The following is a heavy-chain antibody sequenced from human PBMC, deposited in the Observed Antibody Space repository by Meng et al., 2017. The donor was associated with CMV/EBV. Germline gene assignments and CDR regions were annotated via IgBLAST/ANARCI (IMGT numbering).Heavy chain of an antibody. D-gene: IGHD6-13*01. Sequence: SVKVSCKASGGTFSSYTISWVRQAPGQGLEWMGRIIPILGIANYAQKFQVRVTITADKSTSTAYMELSSLRSEDTAVYYCARGIAAAGTSGWWFDPWGQGTLVTVSS. V-gene: IGHV1-69*02. J-gene: IGHJ5*02. CDR1: GGTFSSYT. CDR3: ARGIAAAGTSGWWFDP. CDR2: IIPILGIA.